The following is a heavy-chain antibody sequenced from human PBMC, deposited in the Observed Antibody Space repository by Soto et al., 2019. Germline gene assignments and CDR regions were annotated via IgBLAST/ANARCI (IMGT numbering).Heavy chain of an antibody. D-gene: IGHD6-6*01. V-gene: IGHV1-18*04. J-gene: IGHJ5*02. Sequence: ASVKVSCKASGYTFTSFGITWVRQAPGQDLEWMGWISAYNGDTNYAPRLQGRVTMTTDTSTTTVYMELKNLKSDDTAVYYCARDQEYSTSGLYWFDLWGQGTLVTVSS. CDR3: ARDQEYSTSGLYWFDL. CDR2: ISAYNGDT. CDR1: GYTFTSFG.